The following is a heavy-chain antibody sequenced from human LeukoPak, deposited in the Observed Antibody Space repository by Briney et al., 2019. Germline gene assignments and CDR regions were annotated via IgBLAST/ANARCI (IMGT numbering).Heavy chain of an antibody. Sequence: TGGSLRLSCAASGFTFSSYTMNWVRQAPGKGLEWVSYISSSGSTIYYADSVKGRFTISRDNAKNSLYLQMNSLRAEDTAVYYCARDLYGDEGSGWFDPWGQGTLVTVSS. D-gene: IGHD4-17*01. CDR2: ISSSGSTI. J-gene: IGHJ5*02. V-gene: IGHV3-48*04. CDR3: ARDLYGDEGSGWFDP. CDR1: GFTFSSYT.